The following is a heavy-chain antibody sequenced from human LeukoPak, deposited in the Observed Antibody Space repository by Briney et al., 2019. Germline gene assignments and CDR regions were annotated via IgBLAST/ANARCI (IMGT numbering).Heavy chain of an antibody. J-gene: IGHJ6*02. CDR3: ARDRRWYCGGSCYSGYYYYGMDV. Sequence: ASVKVSCKASGYTFTDYYMHWVRQAPGQGLEWMGWINPNSGGTNYAQKFQGRVTITTDESTSTAYMELSSLRSEDTAVYYCARDRRWYCGGSCYSGYYYYGMDVWGQGTTVTVSS. CDR1: GYTFTDYY. D-gene: IGHD2-15*01. CDR2: INPNSGGT. V-gene: IGHV1-2*02.